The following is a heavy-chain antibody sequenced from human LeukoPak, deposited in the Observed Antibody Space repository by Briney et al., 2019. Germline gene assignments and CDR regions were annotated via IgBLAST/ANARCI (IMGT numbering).Heavy chain of an antibody. D-gene: IGHD5-18*01. J-gene: IGHJ5*02. V-gene: IGHV1-2*02. Sequence: ASVKVSCKASGYTFTGYYMRWVRQAPGQGLEWMGWINPNSGGTNYAQKFQGRVTMTRDTSISTAYMELSRLRSDDTAVYYCARGAMVTGWFDPWGQGTLVTVSS. CDR1: GYTFTGYY. CDR3: ARGAMVTGWFDP. CDR2: INPNSGGT.